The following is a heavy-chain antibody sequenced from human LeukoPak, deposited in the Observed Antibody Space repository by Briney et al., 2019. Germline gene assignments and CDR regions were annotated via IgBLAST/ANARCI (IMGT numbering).Heavy chain of an antibody. CDR1: GGSISSYY. J-gene: IGHJ5*02. D-gene: IGHD3-3*01. Sequence: SETLSLTCTVSGGSISSYYWSWIRQPPGKGLEWIGYIYYSGSTNYNPSLKSRVTISVDTSKNQFSLKLSSVTAADTAVYYCARVSRFRDFWSGYYSGGWFDPWGRGTLVTVSS. CDR2: IYYSGST. CDR3: ARVSRFRDFWSGYYSGGWFDP. V-gene: IGHV4-59*01.